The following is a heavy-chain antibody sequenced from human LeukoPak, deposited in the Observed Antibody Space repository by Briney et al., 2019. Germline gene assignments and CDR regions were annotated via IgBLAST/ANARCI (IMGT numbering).Heavy chain of an antibody. J-gene: IGHJ4*02. Sequence: GGSLRLSCALSGVSFSNAWMSWVRQAPEEGRGWVGPIKSKTDGGTTDYAAAVKGRLTISRDDSKNTLYLQMNSLRTEDTAVYYCTTVGDYVWGSYNSFDYWGQGTLVTVSS. CDR1: GVSFSNAW. CDR3: TTVGDYVWGSYNSFDY. V-gene: IGHV3-15*01. CDR2: IKSKTDGGTT. D-gene: IGHD3-16*01.